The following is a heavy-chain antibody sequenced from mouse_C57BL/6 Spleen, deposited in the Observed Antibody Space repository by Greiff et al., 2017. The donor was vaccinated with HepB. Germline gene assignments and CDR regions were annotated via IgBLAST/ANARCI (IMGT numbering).Heavy chain of an antibody. CDR3: ARSGGWLLPFDY. CDR1: GYTFTSYW. CDR2: IDPSDSYT. J-gene: IGHJ2*01. V-gene: IGHV1-69*01. Sequence: VKLQQPGAELVMPGASVKLSCKASGYTFTSYWMHWVKQRPGQGLEWIGEIDPSDSYTNYNQKFKGKSTLTVDKSSSTAYMQLSSLTSEDSAVYYCARSGGWLLPFDYWGQGTTLTVSS. D-gene: IGHD2-3*01.